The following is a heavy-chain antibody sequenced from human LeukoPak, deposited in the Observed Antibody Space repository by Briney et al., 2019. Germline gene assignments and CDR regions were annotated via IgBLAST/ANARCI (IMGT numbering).Heavy chain of an antibody. D-gene: IGHD6-19*01. CDR3: ARDSGWSHYFDY. J-gene: IGHJ4*02. Sequence: PGGSLRLSCAASGFTVSSNYMSWVRQAPGKGLEWVSVIYSGGNTYYADSVKGRFTISRDNSKNTLYLQMNSLRAEGTAVYYCARDSGWSHYFDYWGQGTLVTVSS. V-gene: IGHV3-66*01. CDR1: GFTVSSNY. CDR2: IYSGGNT.